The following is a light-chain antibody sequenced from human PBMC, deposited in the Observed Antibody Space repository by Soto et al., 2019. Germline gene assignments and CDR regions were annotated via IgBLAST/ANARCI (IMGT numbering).Light chain of an antibody. CDR1: SSDIGASNY. V-gene: IGLV2-14*01. Sequence: QSVLTQPPSVSGSPGQSITISCTGTSSDIGASNYVSWYQQHPGKAPKVMIYEVSNRPSGVSNRFSGSKSGNTASLSISGLQAEDEADYYCSSYAINSVTLYVFGTGTKVTVL. J-gene: IGLJ1*01. CDR2: EVS. CDR3: SSYAINSVTLYV.